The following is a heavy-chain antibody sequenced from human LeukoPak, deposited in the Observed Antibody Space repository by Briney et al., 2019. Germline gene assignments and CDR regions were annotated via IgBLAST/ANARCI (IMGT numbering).Heavy chain of an antibody. D-gene: IGHD5/OR15-5a*01. Sequence: GGSLRLSCAASGFIFSTHWMNWVRQAPGKGLEWVSSISSSSSYIYYADSVKGRFTISRDNAKNSLYLQMNSLRAEDTAVYYCVVSVLRGGFDYWGQGTLVTVSS. CDR3: VVSVLRGGFDY. V-gene: IGHV3-21*01. J-gene: IGHJ4*02. CDR1: GFIFSTHW. CDR2: ISSSSSYI.